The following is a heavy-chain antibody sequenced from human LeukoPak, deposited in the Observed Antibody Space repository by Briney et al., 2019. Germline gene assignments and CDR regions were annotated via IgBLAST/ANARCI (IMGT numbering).Heavy chain of an antibody. Sequence: AGGSLRLSCAASGFSFSTYAMSWVRQAPGKGLEWVSAISGSGGMTYYADSVKGRFTISRDNSKDTLYLQMKSLRAEDTAVYYCAKDLAPGIYWGQGTLVSVCS. D-gene: IGHD3-10*01. CDR2: ISGSGGMT. V-gene: IGHV3-23*01. CDR1: GFSFSTYA. J-gene: IGHJ4*02. CDR3: AKDLAPGIY.